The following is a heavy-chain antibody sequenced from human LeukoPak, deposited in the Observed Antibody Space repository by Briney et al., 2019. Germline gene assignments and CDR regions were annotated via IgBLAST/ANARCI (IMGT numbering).Heavy chain of an antibody. J-gene: IGHJ5*02. V-gene: IGHV1-18*01. D-gene: IGHD3-9*01. CDR2: IGAYNGNT. Sequence: ASVKVSRKASGYTFTSYGISWVRQAPGQGLEWMGWIGAYNGNTNYAQKLQGRVTMTTDTSTSTAYMELRSLRSDDTAVYYCASVQLRYFDWLSSDNWFDPWGQGTLVTVSS. CDR3: ASVQLRYFDWLSSDNWFDP. CDR1: GYTFTSYG.